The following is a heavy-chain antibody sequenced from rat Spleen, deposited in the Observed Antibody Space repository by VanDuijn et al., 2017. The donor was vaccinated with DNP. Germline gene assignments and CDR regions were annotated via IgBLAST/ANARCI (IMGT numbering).Heavy chain of an antibody. CDR3: ARWVRGLDY. D-gene: IGHD4-3*01. J-gene: IGHJ2*01. V-gene: IGHV3-1*01. CDR2: ISYSGNT. Sequence: EVQLQESGPGLVKPSQSLSLTCSVTGSSITSNYWGWLRKFPGNKMEWIGHISYSGNTGYNPSLKSRISITRDTSKNQFFLQLNSVTTEDTATYYCARWVRGLDYWGQGAMVTVSS. CDR1: GSSITSNY.